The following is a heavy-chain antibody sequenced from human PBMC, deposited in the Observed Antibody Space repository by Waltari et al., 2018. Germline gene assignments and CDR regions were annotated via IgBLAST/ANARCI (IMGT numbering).Heavy chain of an antibody. V-gene: IGHV4-59*01. J-gene: IGHJ4*02. Sequence: QVQLQESGPGLVKPSETLSLTCTVSGGSISSYYWSWIRQPPGKGLEWIGYIYYSGSTHHNPSLKSRFTISVDTSKNQFSLKLSSVTAADTAVYYCARAGDISVATSFDYWGQGTLVTVSS. CDR1: GGSISSYY. CDR3: ARAGDISVATSFDY. D-gene: IGHD5-12*01. CDR2: IYYSGST.